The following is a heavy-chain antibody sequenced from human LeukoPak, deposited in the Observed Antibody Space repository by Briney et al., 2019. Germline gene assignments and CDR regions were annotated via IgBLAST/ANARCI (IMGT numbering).Heavy chain of an antibody. CDR2: INHSGST. Sequence: PSETPSLTCAVYGGSFSGYYWSWIRQPPGKGLEWIGEINHSGSTNYNPSLKSRVTISVDTSKNQFSLKLSSVTAADTAVYYCARSVALGAYYYGSGRLRNWFDPWGQGTLVTVSS. D-gene: IGHD3-10*01. CDR3: ARSVALGAYYYGSGRLRNWFDP. J-gene: IGHJ5*02. V-gene: IGHV4-34*01. CDR1: GGSFSGYY.